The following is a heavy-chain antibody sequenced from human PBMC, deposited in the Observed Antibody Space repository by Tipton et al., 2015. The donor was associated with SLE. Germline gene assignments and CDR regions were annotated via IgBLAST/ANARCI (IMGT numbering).Heavy chain of an antibody. CDR3: TRYGYFDY. CDR1: GFTFSGSA. Sequence: SLRLSCAASGFTFSGSAMHWVRQASGKGLEWVGRIRSKANSYATAYAASVKGRFTISRDDSTNTAYLQMNSLKTEDTAMYYCTRYGYFDYWGQGTLVTVSS. J-gene: IGHJ4*02. CDR2: IRSKANSYAT. D-gene: IGHD4-17*01. V-gene: IGHV3-73*01.